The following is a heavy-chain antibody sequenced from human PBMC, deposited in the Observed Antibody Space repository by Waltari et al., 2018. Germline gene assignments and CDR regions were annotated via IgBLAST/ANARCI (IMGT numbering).Heavy chain of an antibody. CDR2: IYYSGST. Sequence: QLQLQESGPGLVKPSETLSLTCTVSGGSISSSSYYWGWIRQPPGKGLEWIGSIYYSGSTYYNPSLKSRVTISVDTSKNQFSLKLSSVTAADTAVYYCARRSSGYPPYYFDYWGQGTLVTVSS. V-gene: IGHV4-39*01. J-gene: IGHJ4*02. CDR1: GGSISSSSYY. CDR3: ARRSSGYPPYYFDY. D-gene: IGHD3-22*01.